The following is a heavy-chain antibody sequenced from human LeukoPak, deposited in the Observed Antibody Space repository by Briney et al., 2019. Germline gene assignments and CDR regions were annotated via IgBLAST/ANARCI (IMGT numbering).Heavy chain of an antibody. Sequence: GGSLRLSCAASGFTFSSYGMNWVRQAPGKGLEWVSSISSSSSTIYYADSVKGRFTISRDNAKKSLYLQMNGLRAEDTAVYYCARGVSYMDVWGKGTTVTVSS. V-gene: IGHV3-48*01. CDR1: GFTFSSYG. CDR2: ISSSSSTI. D-gene: IGHD3-16*02. CDR3: ARGVSYMDV. J-gene: IGHJ6*03.